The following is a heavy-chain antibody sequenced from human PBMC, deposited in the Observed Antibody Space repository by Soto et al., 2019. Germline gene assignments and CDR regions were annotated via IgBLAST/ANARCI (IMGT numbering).Heavy chain of an antibody. CDR1: GGTFSSYA. CDR2: IIPIFGTA. J-gene: IGHJ4*02. V-gene: IGHV1-69*06. Sequence: QVQLVQSGDAVKKPWSSVKVSCKAYGGTFSSYAISWVRQAPGQGLEWMGGIIPIFGTANYAQKFQGRVTITADKSTSTAYMELSSLRSEDTAVYYCARGIPATCPDYWGQGTLVTVSS. CDR3: ARGIPATCPDY.